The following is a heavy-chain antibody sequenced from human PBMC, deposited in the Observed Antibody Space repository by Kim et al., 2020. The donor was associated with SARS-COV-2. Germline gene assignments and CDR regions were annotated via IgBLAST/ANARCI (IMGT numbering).Heavy chain of an antibody. CDR2: IIPIFGTA. CDR3: ARAVTAPTGGLAYGMDV. D-gene: IGHD3-16*01. J-gene: IGHJ6*02. V-gene: IGHV1-69*13. Sequence: SVKVSCKASRDTFNSYGINWVRQAPGQGLEWMGGIIPIFGTANYAQKFQGRVTMTADELTSTAYMDLSSLRSEDTAVYYCARAVTAPTGGLAYGMDVWGQGTTVTVSS. CDR1: RDTFNSYG.